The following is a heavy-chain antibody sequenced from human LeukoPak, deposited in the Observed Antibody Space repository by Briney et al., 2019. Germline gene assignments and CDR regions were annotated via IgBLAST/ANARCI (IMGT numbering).Heavy chain of an antibody. V-gene: IGHV3-7*03. CDR1: RFTFTSYW. Sequence: GGSLRLSCAASRFTFTSYWMTWVRQAPGKGLEWVANIKQDGSEKYYVGSVKGRFTISRDNAKNSLYLQMNSLRAEDTAVYYCARGMDVWGQGTTVTVSS. CDR3: ARGMDV. CDR2: IKQDGSEK. J-gene: IGHJ6*02.